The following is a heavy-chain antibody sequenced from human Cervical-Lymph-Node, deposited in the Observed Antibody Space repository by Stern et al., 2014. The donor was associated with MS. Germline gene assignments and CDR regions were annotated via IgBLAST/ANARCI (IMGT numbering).Heavy chain of an antibody. CDR2: INAGDGNT. CDR3: ARGALVVLADNPPADY. CDR1: GYSFSNYA. D-gene: IGHD2-15*01. J-gene: IGHJ4*02. Sequence: QVQLVQSGAEVKKPGASVKVSCKASGYSFSNYAIHWVRQAPGQRLEWMGWINAGDGNTKYSQKFQGRVTITRDASASTAYMELSSLRSEDTAVYYCARGALVVLADNPPADYWGQGTLVTVSS. V-gene: IGHV1-3*01.